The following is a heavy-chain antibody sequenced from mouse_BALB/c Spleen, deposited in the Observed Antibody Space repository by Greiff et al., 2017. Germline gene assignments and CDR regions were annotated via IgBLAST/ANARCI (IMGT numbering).Heavy chain of an antibody. CDR1: GFTFSSYT. Sequence: EVQLVESGGGLVKPGGSLKLSCAASGFTFSSYTMSWVRQTPEKRLEWVATISSGGSYTYYPDSVKGRFTICRDNAKNTLYLQMSSLKSEDTAMYYCTRGGGSSPFDDWGQGTTLTVSS. CDR2: ISSGGSYT. V-gene: IGHV5-6-4*01. CDR3: TRGGGSSPFDD. D-gene: IGHD1-1*01. J-gene: IGHJ2*01.